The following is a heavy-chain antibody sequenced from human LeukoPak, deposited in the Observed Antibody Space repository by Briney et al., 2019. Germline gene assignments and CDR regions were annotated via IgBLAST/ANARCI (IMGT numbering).Heavy chain of an antibody. CDR1: GGSINNSGYY. D-gene: IGHD6-13*01. CDR2: IHYSASA. J-gene: IGHJ4*02. V-gene: IGHV4-39*01. CDR3: ARRRAAAGPFDY. Sequence: KPSETLSLTCAVSGGSINNSGYYGAWIRQPPGKGLEYIGNIHYSASALYNPSLKSRATILVDTSKNQFSLKLSSVTAADTAVYYCARRRAAAGPFDYWGQGTLVTVSS.